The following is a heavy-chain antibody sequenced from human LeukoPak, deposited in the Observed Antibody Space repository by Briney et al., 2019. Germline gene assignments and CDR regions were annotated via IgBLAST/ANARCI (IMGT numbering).Heavy chain of an antibody. CDR1: GFTFSDAW. D-gene: IGHD6-25*01. CDR2: IKSKIDGGAI. Sequence: GGSLRLSCVASGFTFSDAWMSWVRQAPGKGLEWVGRIKSKIDGGAIDYGAPVKGRFTISRDDSRNTLYLQMNSLKTEDTAVYYCTTRRQDGCWGQGTLVTVS. J-gene: IGHJ4*02. V-gene: IGHV3-15*01. CDR3: TTRRQDGC.